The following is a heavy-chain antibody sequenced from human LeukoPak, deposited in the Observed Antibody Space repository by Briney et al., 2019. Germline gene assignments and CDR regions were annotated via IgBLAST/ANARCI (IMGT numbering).Heavy chain of an antibody. CDR1: GFTFSTYG. V-gene: IGHV3-30*02. J-gene: IGHJ4*02. CDR3: ANEWLHVSGSYKANN. D-gene: IGHD3-10*01. Sequence: GGSLRLSCAASGFTFSTYGMHWVRQAPGKGLEWVAFIRSDGSDKYHADSVKDRFTISRDNSKNTLYLQMNSLRTEDTAVYYCANEWLHVSGSYKANNWGQGTLVTVSS. CDR2: IRSDGSDK.